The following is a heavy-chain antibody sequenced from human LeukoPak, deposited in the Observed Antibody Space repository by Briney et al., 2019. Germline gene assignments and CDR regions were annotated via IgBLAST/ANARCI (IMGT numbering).Heavy chain of an antibody. Sequence: GGSLRLSCAASGFTFRSYGMHWVRQAPGKGLEWVAVISYDGSNKYYADSVKGRFTISRDNSKNTLYLQMNSLRAEDTAVYYCARERGAAVDYWGQGTLVTVSS. J-gene: IGHJ4*02. CDR3: ARERGAAVDY. D-gene: IGHD1-26*01. CDR2: ISYDGSNK. CDR1: GFTFRSYG. V-gene: IGHV3-30*03.